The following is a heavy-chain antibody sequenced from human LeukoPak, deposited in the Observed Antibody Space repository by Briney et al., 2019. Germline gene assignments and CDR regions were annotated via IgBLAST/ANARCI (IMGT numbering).Heavy chain of an antibody. CDR1: GVSISSSSYY. CDR2: IYYSGST. D-gene: IGHD2-8*01. CDR3: ARGGLMVYAIRYNWFDP. Sequence: SETLSLTCTVSGVSISSSSYYWGWIRQPPGKGLEWIGSIYYSGSTYYNPSLKSRVTISVDTSKNQFSLKLSSVTAADTAVYYCARGGLMVYAIRYNWFDPWGQGTLVTVSS. J-gene: IGHJ5*02. V-gene: IGHV4-39*01.